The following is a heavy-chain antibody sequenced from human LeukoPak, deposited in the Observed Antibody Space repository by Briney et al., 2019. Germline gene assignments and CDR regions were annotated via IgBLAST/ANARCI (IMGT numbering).Heavy chain of an antibody. Sequence: ASVKVSCEASGYTFTSYGISWVRQAPGQGLEWMGWISAYNGNTNYAQKLQGRVTMTTDTSTSTAYMELRSLRSDDTAVYYCARAGETIFGAPNWFDPWGQGTLVTVSS. J-gene: IGHJ5*02. D-gene: IGHD3-3*01. CDR2: ISAYNGNT. V-gene: IGHV1-18*01. CDR1: GYTFTSYG. CDR3: ARAGETIFGAPNWFDP.